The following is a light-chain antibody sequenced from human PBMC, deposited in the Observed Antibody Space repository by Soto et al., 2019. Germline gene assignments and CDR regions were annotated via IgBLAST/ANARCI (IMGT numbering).Light chain of an antibody. Sequence: DIQMTQSPSTLSASVGDRVTITCRASQSISSWLAWYQRKPGKAPKLLIYDASSLESGVPSRFSGSGSGTEFTLTITLEPDDFATYYCQQFESYSFGPGTKVEIK. V-gene: IGKV1-5*01. CDR1: QSISSW. CDR3: QQFESYS. CDR2: DAS. J-gene: IGKJ2*01.